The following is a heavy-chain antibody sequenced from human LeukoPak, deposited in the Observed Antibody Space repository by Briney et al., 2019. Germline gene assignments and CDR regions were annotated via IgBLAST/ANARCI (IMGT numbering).Heavy chain of an antibody. Sequence: SETLSLTCTVSGGSISSSSYYWSWLRQPPGKGLEWIAYIYYTGSTNYNPSLKNRVTISVDTSRNQFSLKMTSVTAADTAVYYCARGAGWYQFWGQGTLVTVSS. CDR1: GGSISSSSYY. J-gene: IGHJ4*02. D-gene: IGHD6-19*01. CDR2: IYYTGST. CDR3: ARGAGWYQF. V-gene: IGHV4-61*01.